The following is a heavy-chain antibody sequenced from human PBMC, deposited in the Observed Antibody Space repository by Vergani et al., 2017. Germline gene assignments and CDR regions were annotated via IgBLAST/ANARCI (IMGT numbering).Heavy chain of an antibody. D-gene: IGHD3-22*01. J-gene: IGHJ4*02. CDR1: GGTFSSYA. CDR2: IIPIFGTA. CDR3: ARDRLRGYYYDSSGYFLDY. V-gene: IGHV1-69*01. Sequence: QVQLVQSGAEVKKPGSSVKVSCKASGGTFSSYAISWVRQAPGQGLEWMGGIIPIFGTANYAQKFQGRVTITADESTSTAYMELSSLRSEDTAVYYCARDRLRGYYYDSSGYFLDYLGQGTLVTVSS.